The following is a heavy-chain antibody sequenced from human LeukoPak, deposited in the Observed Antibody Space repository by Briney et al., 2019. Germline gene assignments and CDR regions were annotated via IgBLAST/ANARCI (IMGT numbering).Heavy chain of an antibody. J-gene: IGHJ4*02. CDR3: AKAQVRAYFDY. CDR2: ISGSGGST. Sequence: GGSLRLSCAASGLTFSSNWMSWVRQAPGKGLEWVSAISGSGGSTYYADSVKGRFTISRDNSKNTLYLQMNSLRAEDTAVYYCAKAQVRAYFDYWGQGTLVTVSS. V-gene: IGHV3-23*01. CDR1: GLTFSSNW.